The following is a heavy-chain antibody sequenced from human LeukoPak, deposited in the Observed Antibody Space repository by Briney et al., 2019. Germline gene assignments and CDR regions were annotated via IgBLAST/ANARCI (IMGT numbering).Heavy chain of an antibody. V-gene: IGHV1-2*02. CDR1: GYTVTGYY. CDR2: INPNSGGT. Sequence: ASVKVSCKASGYTVTGYYMHWVRQAAGQGLEWMGWINPNSGGTHYAQKFQGRVTVTRDTSISTAYMELSRLRSDDTAVYYCARGACGTSCYRDWFVPWGQGTLVTVSS. J-gene: IGHJ5*02. D-gene: IGHD2-2*01. CDR3: ARGACGTSCYRDWFVP.